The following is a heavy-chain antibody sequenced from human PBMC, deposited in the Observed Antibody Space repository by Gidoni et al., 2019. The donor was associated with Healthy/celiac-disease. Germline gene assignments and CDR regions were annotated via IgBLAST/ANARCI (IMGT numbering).Heavy chain of an antibody. CDR1: GFPVSTYA. Sequence: EVQLLESGGGLVLPGGSRRLSCAAPGFPVSTYALGWVRQAPGKGLEWVSVISRSGGSTNYAASVKGRFTISSDNSKNTLYLQMSSLRAEDTTVYYCAKDRVFYYDSSGYIDYWGQGTLVTVSS. CDR2: ISRSGGST. D-gene: IGHD3-22*01. J-gene: IGHJ4*02. V-gene: IGHV3-23*01. CDR3: AKDRVFYYDSSGYIDY.